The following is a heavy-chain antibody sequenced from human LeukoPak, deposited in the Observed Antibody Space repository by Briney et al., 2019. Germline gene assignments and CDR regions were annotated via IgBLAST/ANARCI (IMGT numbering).Heavy chain of an antibody. Sequence: PSETLSLTCAVYGGSFQSFYWTWVRLFPGRGLEWIGEIDHIGRTKYNPSLKSRLNISIDRSKNQFSLRLASVTAADTAVYFCARPVDCSSTICTGPMDVWGRGTTVTVSS. CDR3: ARPVDCSSTICTGPMDV. J-gene: IGHJ6*03. D-gene: IGHD2-2*01. CDR1: GGSFQSFY. CDR2: IDHIGRT. V-gene: IGHV4-34*01.